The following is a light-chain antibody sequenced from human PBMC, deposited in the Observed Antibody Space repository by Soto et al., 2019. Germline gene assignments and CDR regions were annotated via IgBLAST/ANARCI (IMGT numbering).Light chain of an antibody. CDR3: CSYAGSYTYV. Sequence: QSALTQPRSVSGSPGQSVTISCTGTSSDVGGYNYVSRYQQHPGKAPKLMIYDVSKRPSGVPDRFSGSKSGNTASLTISGLQAEDEAYYYCCSYAGSYTYVFGTGTKVTVL. CDR2: DVS. CDR1: SSDVGGYNY. V-gene: IGLV2-11*01. J-gene: IGLJ1*01.